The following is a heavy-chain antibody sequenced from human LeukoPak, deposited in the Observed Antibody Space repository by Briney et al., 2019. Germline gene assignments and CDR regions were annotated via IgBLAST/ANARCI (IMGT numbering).Heavy chain of an antibody. J-gene: IGHJ4*02. D-gene: IGHD5-18*01. CDR3: ARDTDSYGPDFDY. CDR1: GGSISSSSYY. Sequence: SETLSLTCTVSGGSISSSSYYWGWIRQPPGKGLEWIGSIYYSGSTYYNPSLKSRVTISVDTSKNQFSLKLSSVTAADTAVYYCARDTDSYGPDFDYWGQGTLVTVSS. V-gene: IGHV4-39*02. CDR2: IYYSGST.